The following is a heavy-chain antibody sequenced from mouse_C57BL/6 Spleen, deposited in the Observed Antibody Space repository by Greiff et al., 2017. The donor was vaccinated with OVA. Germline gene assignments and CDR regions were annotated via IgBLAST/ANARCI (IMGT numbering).Heavy chain of an antibody. CDR2: IYPRSGNT. CDR3: ARAWDGGYYFDY. CDR1: GYTFTSYG. D-gene: IGHD4-1*01. V-gene: IGHV1-81*01. J-gene: IGHJ2*01. Sequence: QVQLKQSGAELARPGASVKLSCKASGYTFTSYGISWVKQRTGQGLEWIGEIYPRSGNTYYNEKFKGKATLTADKSSSTAYMELRSLTSEDSAVYFCARAWDGGYYFDYWGQGTTLTVSS.